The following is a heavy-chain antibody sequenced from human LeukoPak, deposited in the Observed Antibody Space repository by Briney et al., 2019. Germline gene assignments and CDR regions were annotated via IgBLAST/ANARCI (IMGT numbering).Heavy chain of an antibody. CDR1: GFTFTNYW. CDR2: IKQDRSEK. J-gene: IGHJ3*02. D-gene: IGHD3-3*01. V-gene: IGHV3-7*03. Sequence: GGSLRLSCAASGFTFTNYWMSWVRQAPGKGLELVANIKQDRSEKYYVDSVKGRFTISRDNAKNTLYLQLNSLRAEDTAIYYCAHHGGGTIRIAAFDIWGQGTMVTVSS. CDR3: AHHGGGTIRIAAFDI.